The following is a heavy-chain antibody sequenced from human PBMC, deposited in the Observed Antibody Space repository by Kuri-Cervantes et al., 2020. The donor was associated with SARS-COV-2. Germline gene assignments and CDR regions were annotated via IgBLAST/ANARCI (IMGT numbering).Heavy chain of an antibody. CDR3: ASQDDTSGFYYAYDY. J-gene: IGHJ4*02. V-gene: IGHV4-39*07. CDR2: IFHTGNT. D-gene: IGHD3-22*01. CDR1: GGSVSSGTYY. Sequence: GSLRLSCTVSGGSVSSGTYYWGWIRQPPGKGLEWIGNIFHTGNTYYNPSLKSRVTISGDTSKNQVSLKLSSVTAADTAVYYCASQDDTSGFYYAYDYWGQGTLVTVSS.